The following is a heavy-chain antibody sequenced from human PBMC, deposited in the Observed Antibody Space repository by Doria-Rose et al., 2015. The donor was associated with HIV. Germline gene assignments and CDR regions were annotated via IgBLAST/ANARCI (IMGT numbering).Heavy chain of an antibody. V-gene: IGHV2-26*01. J-gene: IGHJ4*02. D-gene: IGHD6-13*01. CDR3: ARIKSSRWYHKYYFDF. Sequence: QITLKESGPVLVKPTETLTLTCTVSGVSLSSPGMGVSRIRQPPGKALEWLANIFSNDDRSYKTSLKSRLPISRYTSKSQVVLTMTDMDPVDTATYYCARIKSSRWYHKYYFDFWGQGTLVIVSA. CDR2: IFSNDDR. CDR1: GVSLSSPGMG.